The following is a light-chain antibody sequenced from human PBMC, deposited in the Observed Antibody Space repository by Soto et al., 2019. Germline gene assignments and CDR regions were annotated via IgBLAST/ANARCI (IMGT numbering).Light chain of an antibody. Sequence: DIQMTQSPSSLSASVGDRVTITCRASQSISSYLNWYQQKPGKAPKLLIYAASSSQSGVPSRFSGSGSGTDFTLTISSLQPEDFATYYCQQSYSTLLFGGGTKVEIK. CDR2: AAS. CDR3: QQSYSTLL. CDR1: QSISSY. J-gene: IGKJ4*01. V-gene: IGKV1-39*01.